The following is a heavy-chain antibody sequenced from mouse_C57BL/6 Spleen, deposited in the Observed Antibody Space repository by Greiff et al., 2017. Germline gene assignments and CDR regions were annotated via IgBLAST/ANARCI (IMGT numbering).Heavy chain of an antibody. D-gene: IGHD1-1*01. CDR2: ISSGGSYT. CDR3: ARQAITTVVATGGYLDV. Sequence: EVKLVESGGDLVKPGGSLKLSCAASGFTFSSYGMSWVRQTPDKKLEWVATISSGGSYTYYPDSVKGRFTISRDNAKNTLYLQMSSLKSEDTAMYYCARQAITTVVATGGYLDVWGTGTTVTVSS. V-gene: IGHV5-6*01. J-gene: IGHJ1*03. CDR1: GFTFSSYG.